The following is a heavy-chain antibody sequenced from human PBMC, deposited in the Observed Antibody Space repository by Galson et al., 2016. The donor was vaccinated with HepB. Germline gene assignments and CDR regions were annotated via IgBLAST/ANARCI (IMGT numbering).Heavy chain of an antibody. CDR2: ISGGGETT. V-gene: IGHV3-23*01. Sequence: SLRLSCAASGFTFSTYGMSWVRQAPGKGLEWVSGISGGGETTYFADSVKGRFTISRDNSKNTLYLQMNSLRADDTALYYCAKDWGPGTYGENYYFDLWGQGTLVTVSS. CDR1: GFTFSTYG. D-gene: IGHD4-17*01. CDR3: AKDWGPGTYGENYYFDL. J-gene: IGHJ4*02.